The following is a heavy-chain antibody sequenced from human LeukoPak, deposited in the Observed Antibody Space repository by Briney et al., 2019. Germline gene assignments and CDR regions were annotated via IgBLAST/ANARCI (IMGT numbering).Heavy chain of an antibody. Sequence: AAVTVSFKASGYTFTSYRISWLGQAPGQGREWMGLISSYNGKTNYAQKLQGRVTMPTDTSTSTAYMELRSLRFDDTAVYYCARDLEDYGDYVNLDYWGQGTLVTVSS. CDR1: GYTFTSYR. D-gene: IGHD4-17*01. V-gene: IGHV1-18*04. J-gene: IGHJ4*02. CDR2: ISSYNGKT. CDR3: ARDLEDYGDYVNLDY.